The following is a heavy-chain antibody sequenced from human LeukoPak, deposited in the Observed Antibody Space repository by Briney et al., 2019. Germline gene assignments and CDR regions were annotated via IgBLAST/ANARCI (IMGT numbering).Heavy chain of an antibody. J-gene: IGHJ4*02. V-gene: IGHV4-38-2*02. D-gene: IGHD2-8*01. CDR2: IYHSGST. CDR3: ARVGDIVLMVYENYFDY. CDR1: GYSISSGHY. Sequence: PSETLSLTCTVSGYSISSGHYWGWIRQPPGKGLEWIGSIYHSGSTYYNPSLKSRVTVSVDTSKNQFSLKLNSVTVADTAVYYCARVGDIVLMVYENYFDYWGQGTLVTVSS.